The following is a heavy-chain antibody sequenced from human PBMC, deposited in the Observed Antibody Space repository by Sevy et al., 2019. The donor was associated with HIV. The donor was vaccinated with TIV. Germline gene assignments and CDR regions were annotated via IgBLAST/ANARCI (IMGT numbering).Heavy chain of an antibody. D-gene: IGHD2-21*01. V-gene: IGHV3-7*01. CDR2: INEDGTEK. Sequence: GGSLRLSCVASGFSFSRYWMHWVRQSPGKGLQWLGNINEDGTEKYYRDSVRGRFTISRDNAKKSLHLQMNSLRVDDTGVYYCARDVAAGDFWGQGTLVTVSS. CDR1: GFSFSRYW. J-gene: IGHJ4*02. CDR3: ARDVAAGDF.